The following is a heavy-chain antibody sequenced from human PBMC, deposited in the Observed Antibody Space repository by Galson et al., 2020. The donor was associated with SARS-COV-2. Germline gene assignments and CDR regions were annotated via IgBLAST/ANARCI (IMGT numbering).Heavy chain of an antibody. CDR1: GFTLSKYG. Sequence: GGSLRLSCAASGFTLSKYGMSWVLQAPGKGLEWVSAITGNSGAIYYADSVKGRFTVSRDNSMNTLYLQMNSLRAEDTALYYCARGYHYADYYWGQGTLVTVSS. CDR3: ARGYHYADYY. J-gene: IGHJ4*02. V-gene: IGHV3-23*01. D-gene: IGHD3-22*01. CDR2: ITGNSGAI.